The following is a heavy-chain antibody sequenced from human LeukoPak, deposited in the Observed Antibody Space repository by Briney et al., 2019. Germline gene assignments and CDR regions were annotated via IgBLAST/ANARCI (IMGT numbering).Heavy chain of an antibody. CDR3: GGATSFDY. V-gene: IGHV3-30*03. CDR2: ISYDGSNK. CDR1: GFTFSSYG. Sequence: GGSLRLSCAASGFTFSSYGMHWVRQAPGKGLEWVAVISYDGSNKYYADSVKGRFTISRDNSKNTLYLQMNSLRAEDTAVYYCGGATSFDYWGQGTLVTVYS. D-gene: IGHD1-26*01. J-gene: IGHJ4*02.